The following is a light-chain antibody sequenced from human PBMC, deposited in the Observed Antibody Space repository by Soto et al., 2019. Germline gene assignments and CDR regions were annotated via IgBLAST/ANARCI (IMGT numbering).Light chain of an antibody. Sequence: IVLTQSPGTLSLSPGERATLSCRASQYVSTTFFAWYQQKPGKAPRLLIYGTSNRATGIPDRFSGSGSGTDVTLTISRPEPEDFAVYYCQQYGSSPLTFGGGTRMEIK. CDR3: QQYGSSPLT. CDR1: QYVSTTF. V-gene: IGKV3-20*01. CDR2: GTS. J-gene: IGKJ4*01.